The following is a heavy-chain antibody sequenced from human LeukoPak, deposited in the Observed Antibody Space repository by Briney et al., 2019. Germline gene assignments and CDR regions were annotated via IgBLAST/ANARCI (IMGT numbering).Heavy chain of an antibody. CDR2: ISSGGDDR. J-gene: IGHJ4*02. CDR1: GFTFRSYW. CDR3: ARGSGYDTIDY. Sequence: PGGSLRLSCAASGFTFRSYWRSWVRQAPGKELEWVSAISSGGDDRYYADSVKGRFTISRDNAKKSLYLQMNSLRADDTAVFYCARGSGYDTIDYWGQGSLVTVSS. V-gene: IGHV3-21*01. D-gene: IGHD5-12*01.